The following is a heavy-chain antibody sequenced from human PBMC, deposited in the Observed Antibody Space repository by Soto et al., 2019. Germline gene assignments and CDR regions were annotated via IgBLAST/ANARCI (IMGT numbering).Heavy chain of an antibody. Sequence: PGGSLRLSCAASGFTFSDYGMHWVRQAPGKGLEWVALIPYDGSNRYYADSVKGRFTISRDISKNTLYLQMNNLRTEDTAVYYCAKLPVRKLSGGSYGFDYWGQGTLVTVSS. D-gene: IGHD5-18*01. CDR1: GFTFSDYG. CDR3: AKLPVRKLSGGSYGFDY. CDR2: IPYDGSNR. V-gene: IGHV3-30*18. J-gene: IGHJ4*02.